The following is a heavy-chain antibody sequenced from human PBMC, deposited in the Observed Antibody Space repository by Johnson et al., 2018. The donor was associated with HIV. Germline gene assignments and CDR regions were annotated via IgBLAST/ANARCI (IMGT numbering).Heavy chain of an antibody. J-gene: IGHJ3*02. D-gene: IGHD3-22*01. CDR3: TRRGYYDSRGYAFDI. V-gene: IGHV3-73*02. CDR1: GFTSSGSA. Sequence: VQPVESGGGLVQHGGSLKLSCAASGFTSSGSAMPSVRQASGQGLAWVASIRPNDYSSATAEAESVHGRVTISRDDSKNKAYLQMHSLKTEDTAVYYCTRRGYYDSRGYAFDIWGQGTMVTVSS. CDR2: IRPNDYSSAT.